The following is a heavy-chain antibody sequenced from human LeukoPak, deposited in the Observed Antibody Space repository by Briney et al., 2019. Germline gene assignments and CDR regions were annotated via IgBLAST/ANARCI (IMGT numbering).Heavy chain of an antibody. CDR3: VRDIEL. J-gene: IGHJ4*02. CDR2: IYSSGST. V-gene: IGHV4-61*02. CDR1: GGSRSSGSYY. Sequence: SETLSLTCSVSGGSRSSGSYYWSWIRQPAGKGLEWIGRIYSSGSTNYNPSLQSRVTISLDTSKDQFSLKMSSVTAADTAVYYCVRDIELWGQGTLVTVSS. D-gene: IGHD1-26*01.